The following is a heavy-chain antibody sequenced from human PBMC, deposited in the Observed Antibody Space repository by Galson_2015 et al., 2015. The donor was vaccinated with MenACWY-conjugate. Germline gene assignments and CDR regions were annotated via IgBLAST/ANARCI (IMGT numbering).Heavy chain of an antibody. D-gene: IGHD7-27*01. CDR1: GGSISSHY. CDR3: ARIPTWGSSFGYSDY. V-gene: IGHV4-59*08. Sequence: ETLSLTCTVSGGSISSHYWSWFRQPPGKGLEWIAYIRDTGSLKDNPSLKSRVTMSADKSNNQFSLRLISVTAADTAVYYCARIPTWGSSFGYSDYWGQGILVAVSS. J-gene: IGHJ4*02. CDR2: IRDTGSL.